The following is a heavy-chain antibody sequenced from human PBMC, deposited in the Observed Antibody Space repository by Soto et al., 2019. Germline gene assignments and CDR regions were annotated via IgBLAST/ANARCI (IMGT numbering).Heavy chain of an antibody. V-gene: IGHV4-4*02. CDR1: GGFIGSIYW. Sequence: QVQLQESGPGLVKPSGTLSLTCAVSGGFIGSIYWWSWVRHSPGKVLQWIGEIFHTGSTNYNPSLKRRVTISVAKSKNQSSLGLGSVTAADTAVYYCARVLPAAPRVGMDVWGQGTTVTVSS. D-gene: IGHD2-2*01. J-gene: IGHJ6*02. CDR2: IFHTGST. CDR3: ARVLPAAPRVGMDV.